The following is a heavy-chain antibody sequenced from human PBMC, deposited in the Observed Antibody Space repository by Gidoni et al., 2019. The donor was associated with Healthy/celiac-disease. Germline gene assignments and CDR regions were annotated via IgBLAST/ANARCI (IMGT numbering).Heavy chain of an antibody. CDR3: ARRHYYGSGSYPTFDY. Sequence: EVQLVQSGAEVKTPGASLKISCQGSGYSLTSYWIGWVRQMPGKGLEWMGIIYPGDSDTRYSPSFQGQVTISADKSISTAYLQWSSLKASDTAMYYCARRHYYGSGSYPTFDYWGQGTLVTVSS. D-gene: IGHD3-10*01. CDR2: IYPGDSDT. J-gene: IGHJ4*02. CDR1: GYSLTSYW. V-gene: IGHV5-51*01.